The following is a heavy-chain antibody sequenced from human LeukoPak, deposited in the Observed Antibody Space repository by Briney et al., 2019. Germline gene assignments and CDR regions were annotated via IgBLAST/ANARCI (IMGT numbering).Heavy chain of an antibody. CDR2: ITASGTAI. CDR3: ASSGSYRFDY. V-gene: IGHV3-48*02. Sequence: GGSLRLSCAASGFTFSSYSMNWVRQAPGEGLEWVSHITASGTAIFYADSVKGRFTISRDNVKNSLYLQMNSLRDEDTAVYYCASSGSYRFDYWGQGTLVTVSS. J-gene: IGHJ4*02. CDR1: GFTFSSYS. D-gene: IGHD1-26*01.